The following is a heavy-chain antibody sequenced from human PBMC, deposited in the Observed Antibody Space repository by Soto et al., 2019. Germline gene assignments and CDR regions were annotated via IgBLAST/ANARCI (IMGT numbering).Heavy chain of an antibody. D-gene: IGHD3-3*01. CDR1: GFTFSSYE. CDR2: ISSSGSTI. Sequence: GESLKISCAASGFTFSSYEMNWVRQAPGKGLEWVSYISSSGSTIYYADSVKGRFTISRDNAKNSLYLQMNSLRAEDTAVYYCARGVDYDFWSGYYLEMMGGAFDIWGQGTMVTVSS. V-gene: IGHV3-48*03. J-gene: IGHJ3*02. CDR3: ARGVDYDFWSGYYLEMMGGAFDI.